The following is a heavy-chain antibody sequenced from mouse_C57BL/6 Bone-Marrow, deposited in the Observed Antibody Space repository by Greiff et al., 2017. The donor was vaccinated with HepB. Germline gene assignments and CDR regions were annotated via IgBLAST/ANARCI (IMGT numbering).Heavy chain of an antibody. CDR2: IWSGGST. Sequence: VQLQQSGPGLVQPSQSLSITCTVSGFSFTSYGVHWVRQSPGKGLEWLGVIWSGGSTDYNAAFISRLSISKDNSKSQVFFKMNSLQADDTAIYYCARRGDYSNWGFAYWGQGTLVTVSA. D-gene: IGHD2-5*01. CDR3: ARRGDYSNWGFAY. V-gene: IGHV2-2*01. J-gene: IGHJ3*01. CDR1: GFSFTSYG.